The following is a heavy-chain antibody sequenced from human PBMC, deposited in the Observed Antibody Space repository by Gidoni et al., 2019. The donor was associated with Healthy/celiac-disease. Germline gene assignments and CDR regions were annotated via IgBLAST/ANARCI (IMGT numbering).Heavy chain of an antibody. V-gene: IGHV3-33*01. CDR2: IWYDGSNK. D-gene: IGHD6-13*01. CDR1: GFTFSRYG. J-gene: IGHJ5*02. Sequence: QVQLVESGGGVVQPGRSLRLSCAASGFTFSRYGMHWVRQAPGKGLEWVAVIWYDGSNKYYADSVKGRFTISRDNSKNTLYLQMNSLRAEDTAVYYCARDNGYSSSFGWFDPWGQGTLVTVSS. CDR3: ARDNGYSSSFGWFDP.